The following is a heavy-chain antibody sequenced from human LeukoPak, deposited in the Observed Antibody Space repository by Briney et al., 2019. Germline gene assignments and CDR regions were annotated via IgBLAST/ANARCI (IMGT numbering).Heavy chain of an antibody. CDR2: IGRSGANS. Sequence: GGSLRLSCAASGFTFNKYAMSWVRQSRGKSLEWVSAIGRSGANSYYATSVKGRFSVSRDNTKNTFHLQMNTLRAEDTSIYYCAKLQTAVVPAATLGFDSWGQGTLVTVSS. V-gene: IGHV3-23*01. CDR1: GFTFNKYA. J-gene: IGHJ4*02. CDR3: AKLQTAVVPAATLGFDS. D-gene: IGHD2-2*01.